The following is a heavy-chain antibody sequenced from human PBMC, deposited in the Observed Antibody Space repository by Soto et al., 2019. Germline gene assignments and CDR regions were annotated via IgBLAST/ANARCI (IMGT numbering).Heavy chain of an antibody. D-gene: IGHD6-19*01. CDR3: ARPYSSGWYGGLSY. CDR2: ISYDGSNK. CDR1: GFTFSSYA. Sequence: QVQLVESGGGVVQPGRSLRLSCAASGFTFSSYAMHWVRQAPGKGLEWVAVISYDGSNKYYADSVKGRFTISRDNSKNTLYLQMNSLRAEDTAVYYCARPYSSGWYGGLSYWGQGTLVTVSS. J-gene: IGHJ4*02. V-gene: IGHV3-30-3*01.